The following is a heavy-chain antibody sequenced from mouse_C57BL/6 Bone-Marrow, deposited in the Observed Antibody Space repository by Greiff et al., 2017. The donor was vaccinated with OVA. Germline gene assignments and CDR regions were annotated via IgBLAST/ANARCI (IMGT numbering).Heavy chain of an antibody. CDR2: INPGSGGT. V-gene: IGHV1-54*01. CDR3: ARDYDDGNLYFDV. CDR1: GYAFTNSL. D-gene: IGHD2-4*01. Sequence: VQLQESGAELVRPGTSVKVSCKASGYAFTNSLIEWVKQRPGQGLAWIGVINPGSGGTNYNEKFKGKATLTADKSSSTAYMQLSSLTSEDSAVYFCARDYDDGNLYFDVWGTGTTVTVSS. J-gene: IGHJ1*03.